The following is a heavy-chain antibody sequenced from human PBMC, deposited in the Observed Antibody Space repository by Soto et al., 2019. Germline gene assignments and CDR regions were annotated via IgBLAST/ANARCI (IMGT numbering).Heavy chain of an antibody. CDR2: IIPILGIA. CDR1: GGTFSSYT. V-gene: IGHV1-69*04. D-gene: IGHD2-2*01. CDR3: AREKGYCSSTSCYGMGGNWFDP. Sequence: SVKVSCKASGGTFSSYTISWVRQAPGQGLEWMGRIIPILGIANYAQKFQGRVTITADKSTGTAYMELSSLRSEDTAVYYCAREKGYCSSTSCYGMGGNWFDPWGQGTLVTVSS. J-gene: IGHJ5*02.